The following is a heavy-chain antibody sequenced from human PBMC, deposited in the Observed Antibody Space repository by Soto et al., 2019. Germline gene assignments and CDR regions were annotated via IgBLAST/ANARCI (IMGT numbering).Heavy chain of an antibody. J-gene: IGHJ6*02. CDR2: IIPILGIA. D-gene: IGHD3-3*01. CDR1: GGTFSSYT. CDR3: ASLMSAGYYYGMDV. V-gene: IGHV1-69*02. Sequence: QVQLVQSGAEVKKPGSSVKVSCKASGGTFSSYTISWVRQAPGQGLEWMGRIIPILGIANYAQKFQGRVKITADKYTSTAYMALSSLRSEDTAVYYCASLMSAGYYYGMDVWGQGTTVTVSS.